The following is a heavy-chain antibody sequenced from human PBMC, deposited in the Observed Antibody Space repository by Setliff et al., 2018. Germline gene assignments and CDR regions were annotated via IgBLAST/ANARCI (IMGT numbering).Heavy chain of an antibody. CDR2: VYYSGNT. V-gene: IGHV4-39*07. J-gene: IGHJ4*02. CDR1: GGSISTTDYY. D-gene: IGHD3-22*01. Sequence: PSETLSLTCTVSGGSISTTDYYWGWIRQPPGKGLEWIGCVYYSGNTYYSPSLKSRVTMFVVTSKNQFSLMLYSVTAADTAIYYCARYDSSGYSENYYFDYWGQGTLVTVSS. CDR3: ARYDSSGYSENYYFDY.